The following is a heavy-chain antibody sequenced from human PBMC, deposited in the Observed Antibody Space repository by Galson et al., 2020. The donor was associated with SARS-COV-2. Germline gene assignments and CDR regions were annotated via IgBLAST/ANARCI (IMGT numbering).Heavy chain of an antibody. CDR3: ARSDCSGLWWFEL. D-gene: IGHD3-22*01. CDR2: IDYSGDS. V-gene: IGHV4-39*02. Sequence: SETLSLTCTVSGGSISSSSYYWGWIRQPPGKGLEWIGSIDYSGDSYYNPSLRSRVTIFVDTSKNHFSRKVKSVTAADTAVYYCARSDCSGLWWFELWGQGALVTVSS. CDR1: GGSISSSSYY. J-gene: IGHJ5*02.